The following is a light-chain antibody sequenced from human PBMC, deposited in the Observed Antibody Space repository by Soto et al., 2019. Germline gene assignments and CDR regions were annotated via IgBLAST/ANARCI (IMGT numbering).Light chain of an antibody. CDR3: QQYNSFWT. CDR2: KAY. V-gene: IGKV1-5*03. CDR1: QSISSW. Sequence: DIQMTQSPSTLSASVGDRVTITCRASQSISSWLARYQQKPGKAPKLLIYKAYSLESGVPSRFSGSGSGTEFTLTISSLQPDDFSTYYCQQYNSFWTFGQGTKVEIK. J-gene: IGKJ1*01.